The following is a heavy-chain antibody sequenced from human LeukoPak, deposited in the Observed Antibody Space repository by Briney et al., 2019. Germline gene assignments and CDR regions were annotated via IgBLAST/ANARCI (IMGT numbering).Heavy chain of an antibody. CDR1: GGSFSGYY. Sequence: SETLSLTCAVYGGSFSGYYWSWIRQPPGKGLEWIGEINHSGSTNYNPSLKSRVTISVDTSKNQFSLKLSSVTAADTAVYYCAREYFDRKIGHLRAFHIWGQGTMVTVSS. CDR3: AREYFDRKIGHLRAFHI. CDR2: INHSGST. J-gene: IGHJ3*02. D-gene: IGHD3-9*01. V-gene: IGHV4-34*01.